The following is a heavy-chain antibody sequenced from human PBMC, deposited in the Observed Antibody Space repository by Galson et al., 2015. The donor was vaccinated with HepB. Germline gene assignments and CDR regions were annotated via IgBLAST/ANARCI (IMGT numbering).Heavy chain of an antibody. CDR2: IEWDNKK. CDR3: VRIGPAAVDS. D-gene: IGHD6-13*01. CDR1: GFSLNSREPR. V-gene: IGHV2-70*04. J-gene: IGHJ5*02. Sequence: PALVKPTQTLTLTCTFSGFSLNSREPRVSWIRQPPGKALEWLARIEWDNKKFYSASLKTRLTISKDTSKNQVVLTLTNVDPVETATYYCVRIGPAAVDSWGLGTLVTVSS.